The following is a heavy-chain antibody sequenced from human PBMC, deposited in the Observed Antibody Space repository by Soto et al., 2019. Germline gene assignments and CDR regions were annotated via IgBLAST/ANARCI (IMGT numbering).Heavy chain of an antibody. CDR2: IYYNGSP. CDR3: ARQNPYSSGSYYFDF. J-gene: IGHJ4*02. V-gene: IGHV4-31*03. D-gene: IGHD6-19*01. Sequence: SETLSLTCTGSGVSIRSGGYYWSWIRQHPGKGLEWIGYIYYNGSPCYNPSLKSRVTISVDPSKNRFSLDLNSVTAADTAVYYCARQNPYSSGSYYFDFWGQGALVTVSS. CDR1: GVSIRSGGYY.